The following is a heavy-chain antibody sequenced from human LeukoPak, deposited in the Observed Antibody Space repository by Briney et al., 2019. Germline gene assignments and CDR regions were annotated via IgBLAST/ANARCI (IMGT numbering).Heavy chain of an antibody. CDR2: IYTSGST. V-gene: IGHV4-4*07. CDR1: GGSISSYY. J-gene: IGHJ5*02. Sequence: SETLSLTCTVSGGSISSYYWSWIRQPAGKGLEWIGRIYTSGSTNYNPSLKSRVTISVDTSKNQFSLKLSSVTAADTAVYYCARDSSGYYSNWFDPWGQGTLVTVSS. D-gene: IGHD3-22*01. CDR3: ARDSSGYYSNWFDP.